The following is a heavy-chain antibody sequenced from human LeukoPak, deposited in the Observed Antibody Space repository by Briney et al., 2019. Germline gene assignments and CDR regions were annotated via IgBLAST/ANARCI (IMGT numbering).Heavy chain of an antibody. J-gene: IGHJ5*02. Sequence: SETLSLTCTVSGGSVSSGSYYWSWIRQPPGKGLEWIGYIYYSRSTNYNPSLKSRVTISVDTSKNQFSLKLSSVTAADTAVYYCARHLGYYDILTGYRGGNWFDPWGQGTLVTVSS. CDR3: ARHLGYYDILTGYRGGNWFDP. CDR1: GGSVSSGSYY. D-gene: IGHD3-9*01. V-gene: IGHV4-61*01. CDR2: IYYSRST.